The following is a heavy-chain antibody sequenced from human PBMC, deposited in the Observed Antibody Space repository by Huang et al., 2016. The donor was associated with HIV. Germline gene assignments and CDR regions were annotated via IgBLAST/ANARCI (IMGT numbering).Heavy chain of an antibody. CDR2: IYGDDNK. CDR1: GFSLNLGEVG. D-gene: IGHD3-22*01. V-gene: IGHV2-5*02. Sequence: QITLKESGPTLVKPTQTLTLTCSFSGFSLNLGEVGVGWIRQLSGKALEWLALIYGDDNKRYSPSLKSRLTITKDTSKNQVFLTMTNMNPVDTATYYCAHGAYDTSGYFFRLRFDYWGRGTLVTVSS. CDR3: AHGAYDTSGYFFRLRFDY. J-gene: IGHJ4*02.